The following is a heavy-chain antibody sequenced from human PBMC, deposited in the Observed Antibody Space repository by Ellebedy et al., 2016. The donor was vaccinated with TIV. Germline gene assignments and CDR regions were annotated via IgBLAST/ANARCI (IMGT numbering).Heavy chain of an antibody. CDR1: GFSFRSYW. D-gene: IGHD4-17*01. Sequence: GESLKISCAASGFSFRSYWMTWVRQAPGKGLEWVANIYQDGSDQYYVDSVKGRFTISRDNANNSLFLQMNNLRVEDTAVYYCARRGSYGDYAVQVNSWFDTWGRGTLVTVSP. CDR3: ARRGSYGDYAVQVNSWFDT. J-gene: IGHJ5*02. CDR2: IYQDGSDQ. V-gene: IGHV3-7*01.